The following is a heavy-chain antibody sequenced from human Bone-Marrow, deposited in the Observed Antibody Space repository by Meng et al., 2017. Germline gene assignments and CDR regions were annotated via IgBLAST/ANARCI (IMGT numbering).Heavy chain of an antibody. Sequence: GESLKISCAASGFTFSSYWMSWVRQAPGKGLEWVANIKQDGSEKYYVDSVKGRFTISRDNAKNSLYLQMNSLRAEDTAVYYCARAYYYDSSGYHAPWGQGTLVTVSS. CDR1: GFTFSSYW. D-gene: IGHD3-22*01. CDR3: ARAYYYDSSGYHAP. J-gene: IGHJ5*02. V-gene: IGHV3-7*04. CDR2: IKQDGSEK.